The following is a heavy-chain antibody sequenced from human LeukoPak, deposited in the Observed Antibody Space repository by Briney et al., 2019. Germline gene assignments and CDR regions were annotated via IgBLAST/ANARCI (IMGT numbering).Heavy chain of an antibody. V-gene: IGHV3-23*01. CDR3: AKQGAWATVTTPAVVDY. J-gene: IGHJ4*02. Sequence: GGSLRLSCAASGFTFSSYAMSWVRQAPGKGLEWVSAISGSGGSTYYADSVKGRFTISRDNSKNTLYLQMNSLRAEDTAIYYCAKQGAWATVTTPAVVDYWGQGTLVTVSS. D-gene: IGHD4-17*01. CDR2: ISGSGGST. CDR1: GFTFSSYA.